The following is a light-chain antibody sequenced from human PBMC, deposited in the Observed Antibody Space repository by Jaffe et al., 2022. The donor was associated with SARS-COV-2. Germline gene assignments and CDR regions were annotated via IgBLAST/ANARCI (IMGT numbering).Light chain of an antibody. J-gene: IGKJ1*01. CDR2: DAS. V-gene: IGKV3-20*01. CDR3: QQYAGSPPWT. Sequence: ENVLTQSPGTLSLSPGERATLSCRASQRVSSNYLAWYQQKPGQAPRLLIYDASSRATGIPDRFSGSGSGTDFTLTISRLEPEDFAVYYCQQYAGSPPWTFGQGTKVEI. CDR1: QRVSSNY.